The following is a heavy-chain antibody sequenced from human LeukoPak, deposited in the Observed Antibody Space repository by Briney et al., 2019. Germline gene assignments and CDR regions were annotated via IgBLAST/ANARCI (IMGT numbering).Heavy chain of an antibody. CDR1: GFTFSSYS. CDR2: ISASSGNI. J-gene: IGHJ3*01. CDR3: ARDYLWAFDF. V-gene: IGHV3-48*01. Sequence: GGSLRLSCAASGFTFSSYSLNWVRQAPGKGLEWVSYISASSGNIKYADSVKGRFTISRDNAKNSLYLQMNSLRAEDTAVYYCARDYLWAFDFWGQGPMVTVSS. D-gene: IGHD3-16*01.